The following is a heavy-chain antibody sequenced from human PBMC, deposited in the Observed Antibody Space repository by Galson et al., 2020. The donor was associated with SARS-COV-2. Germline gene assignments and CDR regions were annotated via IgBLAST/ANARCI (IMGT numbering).Heavy chain of an antibody. V-gene: IGHV4-39*01. CDR3: ARQILTGYYSFYYFDF. CDR2: IYYTESN. J-gene: IGHJ4*02. D-gene: IGHD3-9*01. Sequence: SQTLSLTCTVSGGSISSSNYYWGWVRQPPGEGLEWIGSIYYTESNYYNPSLTSRVTMSVDTSRNQFSLKLSSVTAADTAVYYCARQILTGYYSFYYFDFRGQGTLVTVSS. CDR1: GGSISSSNYY.